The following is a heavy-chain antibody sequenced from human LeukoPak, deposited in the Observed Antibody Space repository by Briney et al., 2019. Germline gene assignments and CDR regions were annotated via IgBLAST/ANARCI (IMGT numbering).Heavy chain of an antibody. V-gene: IGHV3-21*01. CDR1: GFTFSSYS. D-gene: IGHD3-9*01. Sequence: AGGSLRPSCAASGFTFSSYSMNWVRQAPGKGLEWVSSISSSSSYIYYADSVKGRFTISRDNAKNSLYLQMNSLRAEDTAVYYCAREMYYDILTGYYKGFDYWGQGTLVTVSS. CDR3: AREMYYDILTGYYKGFDY. CDR2: ISSSSSYI. J-gene: IGHJ4*02.